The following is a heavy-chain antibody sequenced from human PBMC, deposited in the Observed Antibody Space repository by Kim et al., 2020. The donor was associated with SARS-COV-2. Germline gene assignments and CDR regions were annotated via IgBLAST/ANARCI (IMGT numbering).Heavy chain of an antibody. CDR2: ISSSSSYI. Sequence: GGSLRLSCAASGFTFSSYSMTWVRQAPGKGLEWVSSISSSSSYIYYADSVKGRFTISRDNAKNSLYLQMNSLRAEDTAVYYCARARGIAAAANNYGMDIWGQGTTVTVSS. CDR1: GFTFSSYS. CDR3: ARARGIAAAANNYGMDI. V-gene: IGHV3-21*01. J-gene: IGHJ6*02. D-gene: IGHD6-13*01.